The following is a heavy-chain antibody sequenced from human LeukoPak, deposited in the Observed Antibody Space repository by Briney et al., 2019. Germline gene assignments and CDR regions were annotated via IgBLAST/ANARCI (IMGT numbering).Heavy chain of an antibody. CDR3: ARGGVFGSDSYNGYFDL. D-gene: IGHD3-10*01. J-gene: IGHJ2*01. V-gene: IGHV3-48*03. Sequence: GGSLRLSCAASGFTFSSYEMNWVRQAPGKGLEWVSYISSSGSSIYYADSVKGRFTISRENAKNSLYLQMNSLRAGDTAVYYCARGGVFGSDSYNGYFDLLGRGTLVTVSS. CDR2: ISSSGSSI. CDR1: GFTFSSYE.